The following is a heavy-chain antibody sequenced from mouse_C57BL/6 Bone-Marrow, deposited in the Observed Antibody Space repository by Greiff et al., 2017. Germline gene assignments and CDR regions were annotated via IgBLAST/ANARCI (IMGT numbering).Heavy chain of an antibody. Sequence: QVQLKESGAELVRPGASVTLSCKASGYTFTDYEMHWVKQTPVHGLEWIGAIDPETGGTDYNQKFKGKAILTADKSSSTAYMELRSLTSADSAVYYCTRRGDAVVIWGRGTSVTVTS. D-gene: IGHD2-2*01. CDR3: TRRGDAVVI. CDR2: IDPETGGT. CDR1: GYTFTDYE. J-gene: IGHJ4*01. V-gene: IGHV1-15*01.